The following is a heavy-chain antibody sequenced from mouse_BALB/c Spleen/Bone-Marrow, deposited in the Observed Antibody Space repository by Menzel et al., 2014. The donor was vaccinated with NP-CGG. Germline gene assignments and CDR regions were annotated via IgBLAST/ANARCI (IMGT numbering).Heavy chain of an antibody. CDR2: IYPGDGDT. CDR3: ARGGISVDY. V-gene: IGHV1-80*01. J-gene: IGHJ2*01. Sequence: QVQLKESGAELVRPGSSVKISCKASGYAFSVYWMNWVKQRPGQGLERIGQIYPGDGDTNYNGKFKGRATLTADKSSNPAYMQLSSLTSEDSAVYFCARGGISVDYWGQGTTLTVSS. CDR1: GYAFSVYW.